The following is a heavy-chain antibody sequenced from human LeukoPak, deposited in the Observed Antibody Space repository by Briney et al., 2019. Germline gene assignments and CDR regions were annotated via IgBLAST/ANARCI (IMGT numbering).Heavy chain of an antibody. Sequence: GGSLRLSGAASEFTFSSYAIPWGRQSPGKGLEYFSAIIIIGVITDYANSVKGRFTISRDNSKNTLYLQRGGLRAEDMAVYYCARERYCSSTSCTWDAFDIWGQGTMVTVSS. J-gene: IGHJ3*02. CDR1: EFTFSSYA. V-gene: IGHV3-64*01. D-gene: IGHD2-2*01. CDR2: IIIIGVIT. CDR3: ARERYCSSTSCTWDAFDI.